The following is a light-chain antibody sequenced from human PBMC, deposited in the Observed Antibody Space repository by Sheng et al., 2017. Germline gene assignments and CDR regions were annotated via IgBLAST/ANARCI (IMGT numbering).Light chain of an antibody. V-gene: IGLV1-44*01. CDR1: SSNIGRHT. CDR3: ALWDDSLNGPV. CDR2: SNS. Sequence: QSVLTQPLSASATPGQRVTISCSGGSSNIGRHTVTWYQQLSGAAPKLLIYSNSQRPSGVPDRFSGSKSGTSASLTISGLQSEDEGDYYCALWDDSLNGPVFGGGTEADRP. J-gene: IGLJ2*01.